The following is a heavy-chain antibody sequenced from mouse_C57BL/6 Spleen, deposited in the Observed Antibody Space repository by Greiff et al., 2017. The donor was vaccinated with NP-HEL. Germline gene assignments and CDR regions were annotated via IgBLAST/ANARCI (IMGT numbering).Heavy chain of an antibody. J-gene: IGHJ4*01. CDR1: GYTFTDYY. D-gene: IGHD1-1*01. Sequence: EVQLQQSGPELVKPGASVKISCKASGYTFTDYYMNWVKQSHGKSLEWIGDINPNNGGTSYNQKFKGKATLTVDKSSSTAYMELRSLTSEDSAFYYCARKDYYGSPKAMDYWGQGTSVTVSS. CDR3: ARKDYYGSPKAMDY. CDR2: INPNNGGT. V-gene: IGHV1-26*01.